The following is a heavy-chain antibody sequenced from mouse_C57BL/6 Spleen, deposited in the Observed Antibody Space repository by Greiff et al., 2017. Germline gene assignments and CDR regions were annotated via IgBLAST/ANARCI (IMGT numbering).Heavy chain of an antibody. CDR3: ARDEGNDDDFAY. CDR1: GFTFSSYA. Sequence: DVKLVEAGGGLVKPGGSLKLSCAASGFTFSSYAMSWVRQTPEQRLEWVATIGDCGSYTYCPDNVKGRFTISRDNTKNNLYLQMSHLTSEDTAMYYCARDEGNDDDFAYWGQGTLVTVSA. CDR2: IGDCGSYT. J-gene: IGHJ3*01. D-gene: IGHD2-12*01. V-gene: IGHV5-4*01.